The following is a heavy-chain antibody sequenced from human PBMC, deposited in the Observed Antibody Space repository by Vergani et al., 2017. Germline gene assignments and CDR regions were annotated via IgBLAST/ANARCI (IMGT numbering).Heavy chain of an antibody. Sequence: QVQLVQSGAEVKKPGSSVKVSCKASGGTFSSYAISWVRQAPGQGLEWMGGIIPIFGTANYAQKFQGRVTITADESTSTAYIELRSLRSEDTAVYYCAGSGYSYGYTVAFDIWGQGTMVTVSS. CDR2: IIPIFGTA. V-gene: IGHV1-69*01. CDR3: AGSGYSYGYTVAFDI. D-gene: IGHD5-18*01. J-gene: IGHJ3*02. CDR1: GGTFSSYA.